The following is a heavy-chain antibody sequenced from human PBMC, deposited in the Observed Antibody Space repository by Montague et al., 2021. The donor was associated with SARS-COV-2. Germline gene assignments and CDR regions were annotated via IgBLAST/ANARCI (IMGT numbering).Heavy chain of an antibody. CDR2: IDDSGTT. J-gene: IGHJ6*02. D-gene: IGHD3-16*01. Sequence: SETLSLTCSVSGGSLSTYYWSWIRQPPGKGLEWIGYIDDSGTTRYKHSLRSRATISLDLSKNQFSLDLNSVTAADTAVYYCASYAYNHYGLDVWGQGTTVTVSS. CDR3: ASYAYNHYGLDV. V-gene: IGHV4-59*08. CDR1: GGSLSTYY.